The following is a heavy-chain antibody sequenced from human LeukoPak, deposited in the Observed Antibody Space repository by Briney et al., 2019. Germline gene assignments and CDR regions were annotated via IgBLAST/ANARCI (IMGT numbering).Heavy chain of an antibody. CDR1: GFTFSSYS. J-gene: IGHJ4*02. CDR2: ISSGSSTI. V-gene: IGHV3-48*01. CDR3: AREDGGYCSSTSCSAIDY. Sequence: GGSLRLSCGVSGFTFSSYSMNWVRQAPGKGLEWVSYISSGSSTIYYADSVKGRFTISRDNAKNSLYLQMNTLRAEDTAVYYCAREDGGYCSSTSCSAIDYWGQGTLVTVSS. D-gene: IGHD2-2*03.